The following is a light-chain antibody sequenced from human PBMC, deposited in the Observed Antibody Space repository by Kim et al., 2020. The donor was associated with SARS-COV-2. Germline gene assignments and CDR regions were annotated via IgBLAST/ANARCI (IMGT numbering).Light chain of an antibody. CDR2: WAS. Sequence: RATIKCRASQSVLYRSKNYLGWYQQKPGQPPKLLIDWASTRASGVPDRFSGSESGTDFTLTISNLQADDVAVYYCQQFHSVPITFGQGTRLEIK. CDR3: QQFHSVPIT. V-gene: IGKV4-1*01. J-gene: IGKJ5*01. CDR1: QSVLYRSKNY.